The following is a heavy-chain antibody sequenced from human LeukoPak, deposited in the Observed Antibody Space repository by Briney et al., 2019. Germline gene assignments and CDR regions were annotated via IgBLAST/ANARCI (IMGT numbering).Heavy chain of an antibody. CDR3: AKQDGRTVTTFYYYYYMDV. D-gene: IGHD4-17*01. Sequence: GGSLRLSCAASGFTFSSYWMHWVRQTPGKGLVWVSRIKSDGSTIYADSVKGRFTISRDNSKNTLYLQMNSLRAEDTAVYYCAKQDGRTVTTFYYYYYMDVWGKGTTVTISS. CDR1: GFTFSSYW. V-gene: IGHV3-74*01. CDR2: IKSDGST. J-gene: IGHJ6*03.